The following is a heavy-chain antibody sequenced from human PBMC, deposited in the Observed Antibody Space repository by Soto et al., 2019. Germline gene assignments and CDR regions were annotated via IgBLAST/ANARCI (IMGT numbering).Heavy chain of an antibody. CDR1: GGSISSSSYY. Sequence: SETLSLTCTVSGGSISSSSYYWCWIRQPPGKGLEWIGSIYYSGSTYYNPSLKSRVTISVDTSKNQFSLKLSSVTAADTAVHYCARHRGPMVRGVITNWFDPWGQGTLVTVSS. CDR3: ARHRGPMVRGVITNWFDP. J-gene: IGHJ5*02. D-gene: IGHD3-10*01. CDR2: IYYSGST. V-gene: IGHV4-39*01.